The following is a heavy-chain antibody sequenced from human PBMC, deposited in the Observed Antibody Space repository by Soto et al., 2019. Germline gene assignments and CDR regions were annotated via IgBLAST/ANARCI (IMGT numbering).Heavy chain of an antibody. J-gene: IGHJ4*02. CDR1: GYTFTSYA. D-gene: IGHD1-26*01. V-gene: IGHV1-3*01. CDR3: ARAPGRVSSHFDY. Sequence: KVSCKASGYTFTSYAMHWVRQAPGQRLEWMGWINAGNGNTKYSQKFQGRVTITRDTSASTAYMELSSLRSEDTAVYYCARAPGRVSSHFDYWGQGALVTVSS. CDR2: INAGNGNT.